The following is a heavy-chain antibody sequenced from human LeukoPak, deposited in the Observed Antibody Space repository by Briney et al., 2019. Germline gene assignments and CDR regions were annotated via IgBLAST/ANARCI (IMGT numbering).Heavy chain of an antibody. Sequence: PSETLSLTCTVSGGSISSSSYYWGWIRQPPGKGLEWIGSIYYSGSTYYNPSLKSRVTISVDTSKNQFSLKLSSVTAADTAVYYCARQMGLGWLQTYYFDYWGQGTLVTVS. CDR2: IYYSGST. CDR3: ARQMGLGWLQTYYFDY. V-gene: IGHV4-39*01. CDR1: GGSISSSSYY. J-gene: IGHJ4*02. D-gene: IGHD5-24*01.